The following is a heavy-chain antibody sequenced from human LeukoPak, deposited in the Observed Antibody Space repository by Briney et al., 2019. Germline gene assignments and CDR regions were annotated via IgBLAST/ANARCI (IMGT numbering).Heavy chain of an antibody. V-gene: IGHV3-15*01. D-gene: IGHD6-19*01. J-gene: IGHJ4*02. CDR2: IKSKTDGGTT. Sequence: GGSLRLSCAASGFTFSNAWMSWVRQAPGKGLEWVGRIKSKTDGGTTDYAAHVKGRFTISRDNSKNTLYLQMGSLKIEDMAVYYCARASGWYWFDNWGQGTLVTVTS. CDR3: ARASGWYWFDN. CDR1: GFTFSNAW.